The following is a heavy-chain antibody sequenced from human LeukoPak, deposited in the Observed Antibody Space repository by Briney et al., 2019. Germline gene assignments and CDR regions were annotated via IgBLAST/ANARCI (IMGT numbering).Heavy chain of an antibody. CDR1: GGSISSGDYY. D-gene: IGHD2/OR15-2a*01. Sequence: SETLSLTCTVSGGSISSGDYYWSWIRQPPGKGLEWIGYIYYSGSTYYNPSHKSRVTISVDTSKNQFSLKLSSVTAADTAVYYCARSSYYAPLDYWGQGTLVTVSS. V-gene: IGHV4-30-4*08. CDR3: ARSSYYAPLDY. CDR2: IYYSGST. J-gene: IGHJ4*02.